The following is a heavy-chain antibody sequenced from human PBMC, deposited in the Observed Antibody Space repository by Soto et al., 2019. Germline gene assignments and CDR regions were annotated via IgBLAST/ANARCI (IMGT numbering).Heavy chain of an antibody. V-gene: IGHV3-33*01. D-gene: IGHD5-18*01. CDR1: GFTFSSYG. CDR3: ARDIGRIQLWFWFDP. CDR2: IWYDGSNK. Sequence: GSLRLSCAASGFTFSSYGMHWVRQAPGKGLEWVAVIWYDGSNKYYADSVKGRFTISRDNSKNTLYLQMNSLRAEDTAVYYCARDIGRIQLWFWFDPWGQETLVTVSS. J-gene: IGHJ5*02.